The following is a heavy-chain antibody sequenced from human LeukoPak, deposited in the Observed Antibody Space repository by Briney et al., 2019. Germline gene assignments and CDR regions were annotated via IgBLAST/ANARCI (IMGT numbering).Heavy chain of an antibody. J-gene: IGHJ4*02. D-gene: IGHD2-15*01. CDR2: INHSGST. Sequence: SETLSLTCAVYGGSFSGYYWSWIRQPPGKGLEWIGEINHSGSTNYNPSLKSRVTISVDTSKNQFSQKLSSVTAADTAVYYCARGPCSGGSCYSRGIRRNFDYWGQGTLVTVSS. V-gene: IGHV4-34*01. CDR3: ARGPCSGGSCYSRGIRRNFDY. CDR1: GGSFSGYY.